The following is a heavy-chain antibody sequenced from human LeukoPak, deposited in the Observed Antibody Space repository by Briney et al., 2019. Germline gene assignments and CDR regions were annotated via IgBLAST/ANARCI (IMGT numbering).Heavy chain of an antibody. CDR1: GFSFTNFW. J-gene: IGHJ4*02. CDR2: IHPEGNEK. CDR3: ARGDAFSGDH. V-gene: IGHV3-7*04. Sequence: GGSLRLSCAVSGFSFTNFWMSWVRQAPGRGLEWVTNIHPEGNEKYHVESVKGRFTIPRDNTKNLLFLQMNGLRVEDTAVYYCARGDAFSGDHWGQGTLVTVSS.